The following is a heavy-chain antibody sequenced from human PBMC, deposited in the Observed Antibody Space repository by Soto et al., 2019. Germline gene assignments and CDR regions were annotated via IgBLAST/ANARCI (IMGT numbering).Heavy chain of an antibody. V-gene: IGHV3-21*01. D-gene: IGHD3-22*01. CDR2: ISSSGTYI. Sequence: GGSLRLSCLASGFTFSNYSMTWVRQAPGKGLEWVSFISSSGTYIYNADSAKGRFTISRDNAKNSLYLQMNSLRAEDTAVYYCSRVHYESSGYNNWFDTWGQGTLVTVSS. CDR1: GFTFSNYS. CDR3: SRVHYESSGYNNWFDT. J-gene: IGHJ5*02.